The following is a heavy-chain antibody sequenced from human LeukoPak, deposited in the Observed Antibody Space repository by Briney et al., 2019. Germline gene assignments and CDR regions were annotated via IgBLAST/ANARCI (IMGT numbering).Heavy chain of an antibody. Sequence: ASVKVSCKASVGTFRSFTINWVRQAPGQGLDWMGGIIPMFGATNYAQKFQGRVTITADESTSTAYMELSSLRSEDTAVYFCARGPGGSPAPFGFDYWGQGTPVTVSS. CDR3: ARGPGGSPAPFGFDY. V-gene: IGHV1-69*01. D-gene: IGHD1-26*01. CDR2: IIPMFGAT. J-gene: IGHJ4*02. CDR1: VGTFRSFT.